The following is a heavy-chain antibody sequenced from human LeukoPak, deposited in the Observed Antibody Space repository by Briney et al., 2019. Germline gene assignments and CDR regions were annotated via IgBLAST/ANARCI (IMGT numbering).Heavy chain of an antibody. CDR2: INPNSGGT. J-gene: IGHJ6*03. V-gene: IGHV1-2*02. Sequence: RASVKVSCKASGYTFTAYYIHWVRQAPGQGLEGMGWINPNSGGTNYAQKFQGRVTMTRETSISTAFMELSRLRSDDTAVYYCARDRVLPDYFYYMDVWGKGTTVTVSS. CDR3: ARDRVLPDYFYYMDV. D-gene: IGHD2-15*01. CDR1: GYTFTAYY.